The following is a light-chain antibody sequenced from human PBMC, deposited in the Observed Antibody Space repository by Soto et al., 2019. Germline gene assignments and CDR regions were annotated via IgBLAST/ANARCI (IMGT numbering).Light chain of an antibody. V-gene: IGKV3D-7*01. CDR1: QSISSSY. CDR2: GAS. Sequence: EVVLTQSPATLSLSPGEGATLSCRVSQSISSSYLSWYQQRPGQAPRLLIYGASTRATGIPARFSGSGRGSGTDFTLTISSLQPEDFAVYYCQQDYNLPITFGQGTLLEIK. J-gene: IGKJ5*01. CDR3: QQDYNLPIT.